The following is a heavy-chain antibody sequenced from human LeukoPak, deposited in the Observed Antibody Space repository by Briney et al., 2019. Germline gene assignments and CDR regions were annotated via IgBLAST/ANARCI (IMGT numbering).Heavy chain of an antibody. D-gene: IGHD6-19*01. J-gene: IGHJ4*02. CDR1: GGSISRYY. CDR3: ARQQWGRNFDY. Sequence: ASETLSLTCTVSGGSISRYYWSWIRQPAGKGLEWIGRIYTSGTTNYKPSLKSRVTMSVDTSKNQFSLKLSSVTAADAAVYYCARQQWGRNFDYWGQGTLVTVSS. V-gene: IGHV4-4*07. CDR2: IYTSGTT.